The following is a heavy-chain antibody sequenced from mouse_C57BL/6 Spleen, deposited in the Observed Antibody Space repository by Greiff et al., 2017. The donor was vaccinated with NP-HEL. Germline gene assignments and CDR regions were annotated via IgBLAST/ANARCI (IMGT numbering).Heavy chain of an antibody. CDR1: GYTFTSYT. CDR2: INPSSGYT. CDR3: HYYGSRYAMDY. J-gene: IGHJ4*01. D-gene: IGHD1-1*01. V-gene: IGHV1-4*01. Sequence: QVQLQQSGAELARPGASVKMSCKASGYTFTSYTMHWVKQRPGQGLEWIGYINPSSGYTKYNQKFKDKATLTADKSSSPAYMQLSSLTSEDSAVYYCHYYGSRYAMDYWGQGTSVTVSS.